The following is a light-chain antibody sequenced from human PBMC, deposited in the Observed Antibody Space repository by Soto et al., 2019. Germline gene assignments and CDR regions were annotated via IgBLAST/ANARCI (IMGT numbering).Light chain of an antibody. CDR1: QTISGW. V-gene: IGKV1-5*01. CDR3: LQYNGYSRT. J-gene: IGKJ1*01. CDR2: DAS. Sequence: DIQMTQSPSTLSASVGDTVTITCRASQTISGWLARYQQRPGKAPNLLIFDASALESGVPSRFSGSGSGTTFTLTISGLQSDDFATYYCLQYNGYSRTFGQGTKVEIK.